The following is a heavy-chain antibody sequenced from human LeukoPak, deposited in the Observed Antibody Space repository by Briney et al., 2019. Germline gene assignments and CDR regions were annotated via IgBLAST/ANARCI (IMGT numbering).Heavy chain of an antibody. CDR1: GYTFTGYY. CDR3: ARAPPHYVWGSYRYFFDY. Sequence: ASVKVSCKASGYTFTGYYMHWVRQAPGQGLEWMGWINPNSGGTNYAQKFQGWVTMTRDTSISTAYMELSRLRSDDTAVYYCARAPPHYVWGSYRYFFDYWAREPWSPSPQ. CDR2: INPNSGGT. D-gene: IGHD3-16*02. J-gene: IGHJ4*02. V-gene: IGHV1-2*04.